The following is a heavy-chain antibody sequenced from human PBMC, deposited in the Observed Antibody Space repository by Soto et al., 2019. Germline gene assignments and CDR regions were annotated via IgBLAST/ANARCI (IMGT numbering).Heavy chain of an antibody. V-gene: IGHV3-30*04. CDR3: ARDSEFVVVAATRTFGFDY. CDR1: GFTFSSYA. Sequence: GGSLRLSCAASGFTFSSYAMHWVRQAPGKGLEWAAVISYDGSNKYYADSVKGRFTISRDNSKNTLYLQMNSLRAEDTAVYYCARDSEFVVVAATRTFGFDYWGQGTLVTVSS. D-gene: IGHD2-15*01. J-gene: IGHJ4*02. CDR2: ISYDGSNK.